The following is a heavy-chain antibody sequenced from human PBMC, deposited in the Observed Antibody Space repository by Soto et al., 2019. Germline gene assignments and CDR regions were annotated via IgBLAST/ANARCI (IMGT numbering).Heavy chain of an antibody. CDR1: GGSFSSYY. CDR3: ARHNYGSGSTYFDD. D-gene: IGHD3-10*01. V-gene: IGHV4-59*08. CDR2: IYYSGST. Sequence: PSETLSLTCTVSGGSFSSYYWSWIRQPPGKGLEWIGYIYYSGSTNYNPSLKSRVTISVDTSKNQFSLKLNSMTAADTAVYYCARHNYGSGSTYFDDSGQGTLVTVSS. J-gene: IGHJ4*02.